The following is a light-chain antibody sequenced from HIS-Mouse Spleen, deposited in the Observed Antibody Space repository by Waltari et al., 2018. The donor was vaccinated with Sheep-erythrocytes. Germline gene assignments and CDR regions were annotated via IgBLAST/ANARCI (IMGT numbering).Light chain of an antibody. J-gene: IGLJ1*01. CDR2: DVS. CDR3: CSYAGSYNHV. Sequence: QSALTQPRSVSGSPGQSVTISCTGTSSDVGGYNYLSWYQQHPSKAPKRMIYDVSKRPSGVPDRFSGSKSGNTASLTISGLQAEDEADYYCCSYAGSYNHVFATGTKVTVL. V-gene: IGLV2-11*01. CDR1: SSDVGGYNY.